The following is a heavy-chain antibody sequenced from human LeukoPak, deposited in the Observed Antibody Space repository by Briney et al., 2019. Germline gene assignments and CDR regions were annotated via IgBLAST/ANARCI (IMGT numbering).Heavy chain of an antibody. CDR1: GYTFTGNH. J-gene: IGHJ5*02. CDR2: IHPNNGKT. Sequence: ASVRVSCKASGYTFTGNHMHWVRQAPGQGLEWMEWIHPNNGKTNYAQKFRGRVTMTTDTSITTTYMELSGLTSDDTAMYYCARHSSNWFDPWGQGTLVTVSS. CDR3: ARHSSNWFDP. V-gene: IGHV1-2*02.